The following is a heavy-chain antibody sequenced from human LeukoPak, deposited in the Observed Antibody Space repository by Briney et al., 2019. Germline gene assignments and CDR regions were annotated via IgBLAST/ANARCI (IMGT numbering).Heavy chain of an antibody. D-gene: IGHD3-16*01. CDR1: GFTVSSNY. CDR3: ARDSFGRYYFDY. J-gene: IGHJ4*02. CDR2: IYSGGST. V-gene: IGHV3-53*01. Sequence: GGSLRLSCAAPGFTVSSNYMSWVRQAPGKGLEWVSVIYSGGSTYYADSVKGRFTISRDNSKNTLYLQMNSLRAEDTAVYYCARDSFGRYYFDYWGQGTLVTVSS.